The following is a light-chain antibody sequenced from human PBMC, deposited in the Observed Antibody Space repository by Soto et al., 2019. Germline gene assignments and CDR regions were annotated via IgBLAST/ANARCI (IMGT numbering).Light chain of an antibody. Sequence: EIMMTQSPATLSVSPGEGGTLSCRASQSVSSSLVWYQQKPGQAPRLLIYGASKRATDIPARFSGSGSGTDFTLTISSLEPEDFAVYYCQQRGNRPPWTFGQGTKVAIK. CDR1: QSVSSS. V-gene: IGKV3-11*01. CDR3: QQRGNRPPWT. J-gene: IGKJ1*01. CDR2: GAS.